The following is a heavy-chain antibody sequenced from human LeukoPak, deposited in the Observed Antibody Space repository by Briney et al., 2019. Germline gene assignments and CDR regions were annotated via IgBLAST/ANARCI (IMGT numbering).Heavy chain of an antibody. CDR3: TTTYSN. V-gene: IGHV3-15*01. CDR2: IKSKTDGGTI. Sequence: GGSLRLSCAASGFTFSNAWMTWVRQAPGKGLEWIGPIKSKTDGGTIDYAAPVKGRFTISRDDSKNTLYLEVNSLKTEDTAVYYCTTTYSNWGQGTLVTVSS. J-gene: IGHJ4*02. D-gene: IGHD4-11*01. CDR1: GFTFSNAW.